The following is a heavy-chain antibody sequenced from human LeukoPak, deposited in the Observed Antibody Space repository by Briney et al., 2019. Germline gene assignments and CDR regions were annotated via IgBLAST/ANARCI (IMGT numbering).Heavy chain of an antibody. J-gene: IGHJ5*02. Sequence: SETLSLTCTVSGGSISSSSYYWGWIRQPPGKGLEWIGSIYYSGSTYYNPSLKSRVTISVDTSKNQFPLKLSSVTAADTAVYYCARGVRPYSSSWYGEGWFDPWGQGTLVTVSS. V-gene: IGHV4-39*01. CDR1: GGSISSSSYY. D-gene: IGHD6-13*01. CDR2: IYYSGST. CDR3: ARGVRPYSSSWYGEGWFDP.